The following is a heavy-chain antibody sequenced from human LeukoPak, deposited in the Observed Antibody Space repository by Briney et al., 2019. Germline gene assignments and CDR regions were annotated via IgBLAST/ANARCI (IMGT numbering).Heavy chain of an antibody. V-gene: IGHV3-30*18. CDR1: GFTFSSYG. J-gene: IGHJ6*03. D-gene: IGHD6-13*01. CDR3: ANQQLVPFDYYYMDV. CDR2: ISYDGSNK. Sequence: SGGSLRLSCAASGFTFSSYGMHWVRQAPGKGLEWVAVISYDGSNKYYADSVKGRFTVSRDNSKNTLYLQMNSLRAEDTAVYYCANQQLVPFDYYYMDVWGKGTTVTVSS.